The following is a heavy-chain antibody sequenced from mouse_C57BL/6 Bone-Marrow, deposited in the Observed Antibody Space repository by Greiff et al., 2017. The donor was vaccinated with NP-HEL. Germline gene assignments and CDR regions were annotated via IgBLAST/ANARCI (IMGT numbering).Heavy chain of an antibody. Sequence: VQLKESGPELVKPGDSVKISCKASGYSFTGYFMNWVMQSHGKSLEWIGCINPYNGDTFYNQKFKGKATLTVDKSSSTAHMELRSLTSEDSAVYYCARHYYDYFDYWGQGTTLTVSS. CDR2: INPYNGDT. CDR3: ARHYYDYFDY. D-gene: IGHD2-4*01. V-gene: IGHV1-20*01. CDR1: GYSFTGYF. J-gene: IGHJ2*01.